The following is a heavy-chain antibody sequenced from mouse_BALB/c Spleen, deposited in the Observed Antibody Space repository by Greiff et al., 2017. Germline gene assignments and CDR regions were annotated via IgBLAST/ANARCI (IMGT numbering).Heavy chain of an antibody. Sequence: VQLQQSGAELVKPGASVKLSCKASGYTFTSYWMHWVKQRPGQGLEWIGEINPSNGRTNYNEKFKSKATLTVDKSSSTAYMQLSSLTSEDSAVYYCAIYGNYVPYAMDYWGQGTSVTVSS. D-gene: IGHD2-1*01. V-gene: IGHV1S81*02. J-gene: IGHJ4*01. CDR2: INPSNGRT. CDR3: AIYGNYVPYAMDY. CDR1: GYTFTSYW.